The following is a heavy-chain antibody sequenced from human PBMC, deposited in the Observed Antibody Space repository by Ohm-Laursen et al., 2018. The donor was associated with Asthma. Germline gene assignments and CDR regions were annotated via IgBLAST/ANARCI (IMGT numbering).Heavy chain of an antibody. CDR1: GFTFDDYA. CDR2: IYSTGST. J-gene: IGHJ4*02. Sequence: LSCAASGFTFDDYAMHWVRQAPGKGLEWIGYIYSTGSTNYNPSLESRVTISIDTSTNQFSLKLSSVTAADTAVYYCARGHGYNLYWGQGTLVTVSS. D-gene: IGHD5-24*01. CDR3: ARGHGYNLY. V-gene: IGHV4-59*01.